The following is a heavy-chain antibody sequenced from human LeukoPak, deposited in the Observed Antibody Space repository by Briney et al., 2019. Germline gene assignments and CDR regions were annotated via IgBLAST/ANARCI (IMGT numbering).Heavy chain of an antibody. CDR1: GFAFSNAW. CDR3: TSDDPVNRS. J-gene: IGHJ4*02. CDR2: IKSKTNGGTT. D-gene: IGHD2/OR15-2a*01. Sequence: GRSLRLSCAASGFAFSNAWMSWARQAPGKGLEWVGRIKSKTNGGTTDYAAPVKGRFTISRDDSKNMLFLQMNTLKTEDTAVYYCTSDDPVNRSWGQGTLVTVSS. V-gene: IGHV3-15*01.